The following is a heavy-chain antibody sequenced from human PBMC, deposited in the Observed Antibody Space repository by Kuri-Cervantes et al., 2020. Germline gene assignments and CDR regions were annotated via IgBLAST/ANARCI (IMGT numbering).Heavy chain of an antibody. D-gene: IGHD6-19*01. CDR3: ARDWVAVAGTGWFDP. V-gene: IGHV3-66*02. CDR1: GFTVSSNY. CDR2: IYSGGST. Sequence: GESLKISCAASGFTVSSNYMSWVRQAPGKGLEWVSVIYSGGSTYYADSVKGRFTISRDNSKNTLCLQMNSLRAEDTAVYYCARDWVAVAGTGWFDPWGQGTLVTVSS. J-gene: IGHJ5*02.